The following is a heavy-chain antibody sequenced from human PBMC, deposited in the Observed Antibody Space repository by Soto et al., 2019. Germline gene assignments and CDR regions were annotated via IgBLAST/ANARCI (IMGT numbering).Heavy chain of an antibody. V-gene: IGHV3-23*01. D-gene: IGHD3-10*01. CDR3: AKHSSYYDSESYFDY. J-gene: IGHJ4*02. Sequence: STYYADSVKGRFTISRDHSKNTLYLEMNSLRVEDTALYYCAKHSSYYDSESYFDYWGQGTLVTVSS. CDR2: ST.